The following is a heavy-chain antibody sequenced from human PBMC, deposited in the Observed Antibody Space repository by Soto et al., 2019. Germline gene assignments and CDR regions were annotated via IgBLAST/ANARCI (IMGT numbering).Heavy chain of an antibody. D-gene: IGHD3-3*01. CDR2: IYYSGST. CDR1: GGSVSSGSYY. Sequence: LSLTCTVSGGSVSSGSYYWSWIRQPPGKGLEWIGYIYYSGSTNYNPSLKSRVTISVDTSKNQFSLKLSSVTAADTAVYYCARHVYDFWSGYHYYYGMDVWVQGTTVTVS. CDR3: ARHVYDFWSGYHYYYGMDV. J-gene: IGHJ6*02. V-gene: IGHV4-61*01.